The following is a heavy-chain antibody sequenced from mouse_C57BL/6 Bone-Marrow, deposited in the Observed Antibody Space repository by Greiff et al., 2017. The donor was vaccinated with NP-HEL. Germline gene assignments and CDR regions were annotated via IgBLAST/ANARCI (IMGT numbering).Heavy chain of an antibody. Sequence: EVKLVESGGGLVKPGGSLKLSCAASGFTFSSYAMSWVRQTPEKRLEWVATISDGGSYTYSPDNVKGRFTISRDNAKNNLYLQMSHLKSEDTAMYYCSSTVVESYAMDYWGQGTSVTVSS. D-gene: IGHD1-1*01. CDR1: GFTFSSYA. CDR3: SSTVVESYAMDY. CDR2: ISDGGSYT. V-gene: IGHV5-4*03. J-gene: IGHJ4*01.